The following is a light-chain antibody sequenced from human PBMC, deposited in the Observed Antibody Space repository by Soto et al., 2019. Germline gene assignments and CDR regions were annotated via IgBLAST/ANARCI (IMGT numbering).Light chain of an antibody. CDR2: DAS. CDR3: QERSSSALS. Sequence: VLTQNPPTRSVSAEEVATLSCRTSQSVRGYLAWYQQKPGQAPRLLIYDASFRVTGLPVRFSCSGSGTGFTLSVCGLGLPDVAVSFYQERSSSALSVGGGTKVDIK. J-gene: IGKJ4*01. CDR1: QSVRGY. V-gene: IGKV3-11*01.